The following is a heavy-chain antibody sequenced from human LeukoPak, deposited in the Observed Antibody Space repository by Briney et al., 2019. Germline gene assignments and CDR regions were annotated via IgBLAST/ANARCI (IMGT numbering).Heavy chain of an antibody. CDR1: GFTFSDYA. CDR3: TKDYDTVGYYSSDY. CDR2: LSGSGTTT. D-gene: IGHD3-22*01. J-gene: IGHJ4*02. Sequence: GGSLRLSCAASGFTFSDYAMSWVRQVPGKGLEWVSTLSGSGTTTFYANSVKGRFIISRDSSKNTLYLQMNSLRAADTALYYCTKDYDTVGYYSSDYWGQGTLVTASS. V-gene: IGHV3-23*01.